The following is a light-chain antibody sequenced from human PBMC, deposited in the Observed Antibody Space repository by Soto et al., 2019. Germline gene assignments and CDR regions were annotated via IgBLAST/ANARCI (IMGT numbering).Light chain of an antibody. CDR1: PGVDRY. CDR2: DTS. Sequence: EIVLKQSPATLSLSPGETATLSCRASPGVDRYFACYQQKVGQSPRLIIYDTSNRATGVPPRFSGSGYGTDFTLTITSLQPEAYALYFCQHRRAPPPGFGPGTRVEI. J-gene: IGKJ3*01. CDR3: QHRRAPPPG. V-gene: IGKV3-11*01.